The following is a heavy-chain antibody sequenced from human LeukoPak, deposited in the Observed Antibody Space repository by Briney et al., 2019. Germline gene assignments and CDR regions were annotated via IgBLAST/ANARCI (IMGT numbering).Heavy chain of an antibody. D-gene: IGHD3-10*01. CDR1: GFTFSSYS. CDR2: IYSGGST. CDR3: AREKPADYGSGSYDLQYYYFGMDV. V-gene: IGHV3-66*01. Sequence: GGSLRLSCAASGFTFSSYSMNWVRQAPGRGLEWVSVIYSGGSTYYADSVKGRFTVSRDNAKSTVYLQMISLGDEDTAVYYCAREKPADYGSGSYDLQYYYFGMDVWGQGTTVTVSS. J-gene: IGHJ6*02.